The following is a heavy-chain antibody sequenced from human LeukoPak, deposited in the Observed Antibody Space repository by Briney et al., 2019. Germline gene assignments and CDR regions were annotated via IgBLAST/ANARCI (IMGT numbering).Heavy chain of an antibody. CDR3: AKRGVVIRVFLVGFHKEASYFDS. V-gene: IGHV3-23*01. CDR2: ICGSGGNT. CDR1: GITLSNYG. Sequence: GGSLRLSCAVSGITLSNYGMRWVRQVPGKGLEWVSGICGSGGNTYYADSVKGRFTISRDNSKNTLYLQMNSLRAEDTAVYFCAKRGVVIRVFLVGFHKEASYFDSWGQGALVTVSS. J-gene: IGHJ4*02. D-gene: IGHD3-10*01.